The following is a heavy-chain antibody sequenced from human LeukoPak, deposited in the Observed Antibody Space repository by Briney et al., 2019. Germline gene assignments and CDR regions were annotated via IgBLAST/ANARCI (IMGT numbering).Heavy chain of an antibody. CDR3: AKSLYDYVWGSYRFVIGAFDI. CDR1: GFTFSSYA. J-gene: IGHJ3*02. Sequence: GGSLRLSCAASGFTFSSYAMSWVRQAPGKGLEWVSAISGSGGSTYYADSVKGRFTISRDNSKNTLYLQINSLRAEDTAVYYCAKSLYDYVWGSYRFVIGAFDIWGQGTMVTVSS. D-gene: IGHD3-16*02. CDR2: ISGSGGST. V-gene: IGHV3-23*01.